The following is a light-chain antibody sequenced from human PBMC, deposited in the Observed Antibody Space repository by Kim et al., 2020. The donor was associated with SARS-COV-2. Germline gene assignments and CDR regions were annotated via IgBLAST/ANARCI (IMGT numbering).Light chain of an antibody. J-gene: IGKJ4*01. CDR2: GAS. CDR3: HQSPSFPLT. Sequence: AAVGNRVTISCRATQGMCTGLDCDQDKPGKDPKHLIYGASKLQSGGPTRFRGSGYGTDFTLTITRLQPENIATYYCHQSPSFPLTFGGGTKVDIK. CDR1: QGMCTG. V-gene: IGKV1-12*01.